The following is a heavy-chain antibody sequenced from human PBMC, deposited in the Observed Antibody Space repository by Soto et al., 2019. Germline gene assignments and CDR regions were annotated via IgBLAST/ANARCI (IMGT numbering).Heavy chain of an antibody. CDR3: ASGGAGSGPFTWELPDH. D-gene: IGHD1-26*01. CDR1: GNTFSYRY. V-gene: IGHV1-45*02. Sequence: QMQLVQSGAEVTKTGSSVTVSCQALGNTFSYRYLPWVRQAPGQALEWMGWIAPFSGDVHYAQKFQERVPLTRDRSINTAYMRMSSLRSEDTAIYFCASGGAGSGPFTWELPDHWGQGTLVTVSS. J-gene: IGHJ4*02. CDR2: IAPFSGDV.